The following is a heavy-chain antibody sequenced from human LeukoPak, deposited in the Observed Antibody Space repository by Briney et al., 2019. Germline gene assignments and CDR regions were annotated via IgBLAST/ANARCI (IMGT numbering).Heavy chain of an antibody. CDR1: GFTFSSYS. CDR2: ISSSSSYI. Sequence: PGGSLRLSCAASGFTFSSYSMNWVRQAPGKGLEWVSSISSSSSYIYYADSVKGRFTISRDKAKNTLFLQMNSLRAEDTAGYYCGRVGIAGTEPFDYWGQGTLVTVSS. CDR3: GRVGIAGTEPFDY. D-gene: IGHD1-20*01. V-gene: IGHV3-21*01. J-gene: IGHJ4*02.